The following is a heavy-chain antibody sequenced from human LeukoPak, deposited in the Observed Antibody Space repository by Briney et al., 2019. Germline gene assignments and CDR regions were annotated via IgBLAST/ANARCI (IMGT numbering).Heavy chain of an antibody. CDR1: DGSISNYY. CDR2: IYYSGST. J-gene: IGHJ4*02. CDR3: ARRTYSSGWYEDY. V-gene: IGHV4-59*08. Sequence: SETLSLTCTVSDGSISNYYWSWIRQPPGKGLEWIGYIYYSGSTNYNPSLKSRVTISVDTSKNQFSLKLSSVTAADTAVYYCARRTYSSGWYEDYWGQGTLVTVSS. D-gene: IGHD6-19*01.